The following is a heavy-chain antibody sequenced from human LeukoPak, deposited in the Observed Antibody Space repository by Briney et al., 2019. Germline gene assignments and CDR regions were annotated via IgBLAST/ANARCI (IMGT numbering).Heavy chain of an antibody. CDR1: GGSISSSSYY. V-gene: IGHV4-39*07. CDR3: ARDKRYSSSWYTDY. D-gene: IGHD6-13*01. CDR2: IYYSGST. J-gene: IGHJ4*02. Sequence: ASETLSLTCTVSGGSISSSSYYWGWIRQPPGKGLEWIGSIYYSGSTYYNPSLKSRVTISVDTSKNQFSLKLSSVTAADTAVYYCARDKRYSSSWYTDYWGQGTLVTVSS.